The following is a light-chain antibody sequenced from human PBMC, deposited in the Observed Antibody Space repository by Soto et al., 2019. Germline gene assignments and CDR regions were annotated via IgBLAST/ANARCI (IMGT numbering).Light chain of an antibody. Sequence: EIVLTQSPGTLSLSPGERATLSCWTSQGVSNKLAWYQQKPGQAPRLIIYGTSTRATGIPARFSGSGSGTDFTLTISSLQSEDFAIYYCQQYNKWPQFGGGTKVDIK. CDR1: QGVSNK. J-gene: IGKJ4*02. CDR2: GTS. V-gene: IGKV3-15*01. CDR3: QQYNKWPQ.